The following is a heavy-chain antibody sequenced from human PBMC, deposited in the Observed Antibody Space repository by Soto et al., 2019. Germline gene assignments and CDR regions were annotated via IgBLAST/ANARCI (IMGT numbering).Heavy chain of an antibody. CDR1: GYTFTSYG. J-gene: IGHJ4*02. CDR3: ARDLALFIAAAGPQGDY. CDR2: ISAYNGNT. Sequence: QVPLVQSGAEVKKPGASVKVSCKASGYTFTSYGISWVRQAPGQGLEWMGWISAYNGNTNYAQKLQGRVTMTTDTSTSTAYMELRSLRSDDTAVYYFARDLALFIAAAGPQGDYWGQGTLVTVSS. D-gene: IGHD6-13*01. V-gene: IGHV1-18*01.